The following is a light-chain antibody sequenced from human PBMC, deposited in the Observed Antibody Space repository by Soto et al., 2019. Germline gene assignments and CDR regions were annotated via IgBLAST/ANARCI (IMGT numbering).Light chain of an antibody. V-gene: IGKV3-20*01. Sequence: ENVLTQSPGTLSLSPGERATLSCRASQSLSSTYLAWYQQKPGQPPRLLMYEASSRATGVPDRFSGSGSGTDFTLTISRLEPEDFAVYSCHQFGSSPDTFGQGTKLEIK. J-gene: IGKJ2*01. CDR2: EAS. CDR1: QSLSSTY. CDR3: HQFGSSPDT.